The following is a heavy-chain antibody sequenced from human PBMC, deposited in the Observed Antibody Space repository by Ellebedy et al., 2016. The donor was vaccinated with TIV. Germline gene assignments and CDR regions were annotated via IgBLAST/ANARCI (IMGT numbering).Heavy chain of an antibody. CDR1: VYTFTGYY. Sequence: AASVTVSCKDSVYTFTGYYLHWLRPAPGQGLEWMGWIKPNSGCTNDAQKFQGRVTMTRDTSISTAYMELSRLRSDDTAVYYCERDRMIVMWADFDYWGQGTLVTVSS. V-gene: IGHV1-2*02. CDR2: IKPNSGCT. D-gene: IGHD3-22*01. CDR3: ERDRMIVMWADFDY. J-gene: IGHJ4*02.